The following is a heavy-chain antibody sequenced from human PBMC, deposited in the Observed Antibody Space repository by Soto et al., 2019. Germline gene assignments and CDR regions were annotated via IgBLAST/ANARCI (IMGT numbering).Heavy chain of an antibody. Sequence: ESGGGLVQPGGSLRLSCAASGFTFSSYAMSWVRQAPGRGLGRVSAISGSGGRTYYADSVKGLFTISRDNSKNTLYLQMNSLRAEDTAVYYCAKAVGITIFGVVAPFDYWGQGTLVTVSS. CDR3: AKAVGITIFGVVAPFDY. CDR1: GFTFSSYA. V-gene: IGHV3-23*01. J-gene: IGHJ4*02. CDR2: ISGSGGRT. D-gene: IGHD3-3*01.